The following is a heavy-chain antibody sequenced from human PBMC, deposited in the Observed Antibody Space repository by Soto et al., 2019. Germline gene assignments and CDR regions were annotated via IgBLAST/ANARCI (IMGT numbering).Heavy chain of an antibody. CDR3: ARHPYCGGDCYSSVGMDV. Sequence: PGESLKISCKGSGYSFTSYWIGWVRQMPGEGLEWMGIIYPGDSDTRYSPSFQGQVTISADKSISTANLQWSSLKASYTAMYYCARHPYCGGDCYSSVGMDVWGQGTTVTVSS. D-gene: IGHD2-21*02. CDR2: IYPGDSDT. J-gene: IGHJ6*02. V-gene: IGHV5-51*01. CDR1: GYSFTSYW.